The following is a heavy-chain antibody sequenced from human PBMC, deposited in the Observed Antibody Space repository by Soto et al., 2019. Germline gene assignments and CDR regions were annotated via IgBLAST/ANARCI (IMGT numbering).Heavy chain of an antibody. CDR3: ASRITMVRGVIKNFDY. CDR2: INHSGST. D-gene: IGHD3-10*01. V-gene: IGHV4-34*01. CDR1: GGSFSGYY. Sequence: SETLSLTCAVYGGSFSGYYWSWIRQPPGKGLEWIGEINHSGSTNYNPSLKSRVTISVDTSKNQFSLKLSSVTAADTAVYYCASRITMVRGVIKNFDYWGQGTLVTVSS. J-gene: IGHJ4*02.